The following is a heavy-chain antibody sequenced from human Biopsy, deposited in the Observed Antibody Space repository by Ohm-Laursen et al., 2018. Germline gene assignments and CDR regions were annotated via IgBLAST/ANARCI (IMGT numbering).Heavy chain of an antibody. CDR2: MTPIP. J-gene: IGHJ4*02. CDR1: GYTFTSYY. CDR3: ARRDSLDY. Sequence: SVKVSCKTSGYTFTSYYMHWVRQAPGQGLEWMGVMTPIPTYAQKFQGRLTLARDTSTSTVYMELSSLRSEDTAIYYCARRDSLDYWGQGTLVTVSS. V-gene: IGHV1-46*01.